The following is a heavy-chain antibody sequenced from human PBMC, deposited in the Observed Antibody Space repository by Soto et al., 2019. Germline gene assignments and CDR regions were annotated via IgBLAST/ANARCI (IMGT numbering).Heavy chain of an antibody. J-gene: IGHJ4*02. Sequence: ASVKVSCKASGYTFTSYGISWVRQAPGQGLEWMGWIGAYNDNINYAQNFQGRVTMTTDTSTSTAYMELRSLRSDDTAVYYCARDRLGSNGDYWGQGTLVTVSS. V-gene: IGHV1-18*04. D-gene: IGHD1-1*01. CDR2: IGAYNDNI. CDR3: ARDRLGSNGDY. CDR1: GYTFTSYG.